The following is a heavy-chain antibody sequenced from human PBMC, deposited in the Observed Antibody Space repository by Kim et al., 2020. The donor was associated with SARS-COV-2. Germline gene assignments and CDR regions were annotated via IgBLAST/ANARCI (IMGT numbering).Heavy chain of an antibody. J-gene: IGHJ6*02. D-gene: IGHD5-12*01. V-gene: IGHV3-30*05. Sequence: DAEKSRFTISRENAKNTLYLQMNSLRAEGTAVYYCARVDAPYYYYYGMDVWGQGTTVTVSS. CDR3: ARVDAPYYYYYGMDV.